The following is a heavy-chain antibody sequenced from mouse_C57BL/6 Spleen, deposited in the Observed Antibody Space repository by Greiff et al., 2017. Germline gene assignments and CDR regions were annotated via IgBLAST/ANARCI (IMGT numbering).Heavy chain of an antibody. CDR3: AREVTGTFAY. Sequence: VQLQQSGAELVRPGTSVKVSCKASGYAFTNYLLEWVKQRPGQGLEWIGVLNPGSGGTNYNEKFKGKATLTADKSSSTAYMQLSSLTSEDSAVYFCAREVTGTFAYWGQGTLVTVSA. J-gene: IGHJ3*01. D-gene: IGHD4-1*01. CDR2: LNPGSGGT. V-gene: IGHV1-54*01. CDR1: GYAFTNYL.